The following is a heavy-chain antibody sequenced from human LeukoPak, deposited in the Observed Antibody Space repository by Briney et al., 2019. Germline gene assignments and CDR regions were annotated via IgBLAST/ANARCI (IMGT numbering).Heavy chain of an antibody. Sequence: PGGSLRLSCVASGFTFSTYGMHWVRQAPGKGLEWVAVISYDGSNKYYADSVKGRFTISRDNFKNTLYLHMNSLRAEDTAVYYCAKPPQGATGDFYYYYGMDVWGQGTTVTVSS. V-gene: IGHV3-30*18. CDR3: AKPPQGATGDFYYYYGMDV. D-gene: IGHD1-26*01. CDR2: ISYDGSNK. J-gene: IGHJ6*02. CDR1: GFTFSTYG.